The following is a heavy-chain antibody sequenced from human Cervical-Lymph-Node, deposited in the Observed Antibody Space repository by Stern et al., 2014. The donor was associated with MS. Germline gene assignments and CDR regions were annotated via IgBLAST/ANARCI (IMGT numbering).Heavy chain of an antibody. J-gene: IGHJ6*02. V-gene: IGHV1-46*04. Sequence: DQLVESGAEVKKPGASVKVSCKASGYPFTRNYVHWVRQAPGQGLEWMGTVNPRGGGTSSAPTLQGRVTMTREQSTNTAYMELSSLRFEDTAVYYCARRGSSGFSYGFDVWGQGTTVTVSS. CDR2: VNPRGGGT. CDR1: GYPFTRNY. CDR3: ARRGSSGFSYGFDV. D-gene: IGHD6-6*01.